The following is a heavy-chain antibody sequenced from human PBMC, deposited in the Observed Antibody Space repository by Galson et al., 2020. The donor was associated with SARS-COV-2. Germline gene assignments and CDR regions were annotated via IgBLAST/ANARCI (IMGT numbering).Heavy chain of an antibody. Sequence: SETLSLTCTVSGGSISGYYWNWIRQPPGKGLEWLGYIYYRGTTNYSPSLKSRVTISVDTSKNHFSLKLSSVTAADTAVYYCARTCGPARNSGTCYWGQGTLVTVSS. CDR1: GGSISGYY. CDR2: IYYRGTT. J-gene: IGHJ4*02. V-gene: IGHV4-59*01. CDR3: ARTCGPARNSGTCY. D-gene: IGHD7-27*01.